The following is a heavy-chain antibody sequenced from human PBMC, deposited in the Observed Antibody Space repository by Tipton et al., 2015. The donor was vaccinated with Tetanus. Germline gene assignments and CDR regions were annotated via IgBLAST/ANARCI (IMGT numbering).Heavy chain of an antibody. CDR3: ARDRGVRGGYYYYHGMDV. V-gene: IGHV4-31*03. CDR2: ISNSGST. D-gene: IGHD3-10*01. J-gene: IGHJ6*02. Sequence: TLSLTCTVSGGSISSDGAYWSWIRQHPGEGLEWIGYISNSGSTYYNPSLKSRVTISVDTSQKQISLKVNSVTAADTAVYYCARDRGVRGGYYYYHGMDVLGQGTTVTVSS. CDR1: GGSISSDGAY.